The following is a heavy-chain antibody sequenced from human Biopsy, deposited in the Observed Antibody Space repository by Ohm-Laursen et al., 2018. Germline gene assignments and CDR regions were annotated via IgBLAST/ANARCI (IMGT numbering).Heavy chain of an antibody. CDR1: GGSISSDY. V-gene: IGHV4-59*01. CDR2: IYYSGST. J-gene: IGHJ6*02. CDR3: ARATNSTGWPYYYFYGMDV. D-gene: IGHD2/OR15-2a*01. Sequence: PSETLSLTCTVSGGSISSDYWSWIRQTPGKGLEWIGHIYYSGSTNYNPSLKSRVTISVDTSKNQFSLRLNSVTAADTAVYYCARATNSTGWPYYYFYGMDVWGQGTTVTVSS.